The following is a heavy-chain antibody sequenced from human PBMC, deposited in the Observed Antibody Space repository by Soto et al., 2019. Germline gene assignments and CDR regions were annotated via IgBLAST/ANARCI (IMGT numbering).Heavy chain of an antibody. CDR1: GYTFTGYY. D-gene: IGHD3-3*01. V-gene: IGHV1-2*02. J-gene: IGHJ6*03. Sequence: ASVKVSCKASGYTFTGYYMHWVRQAPGQGLEWMGWINPNSGGTNYAQKFQGRVTMTRNTSISTAYMELSSLRSEDTAVYYCARGTYDFWSGYYLGYYYYMDVWGKGTTVTVSS. CDR2: INPNSGGT. CDR3: ARGTYDFWSGYYLGYYYYMDV.